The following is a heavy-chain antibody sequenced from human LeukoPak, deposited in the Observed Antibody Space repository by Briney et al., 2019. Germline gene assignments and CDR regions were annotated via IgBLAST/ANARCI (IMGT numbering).Heavy chain of an antibody. D-gene: IGHD7-27*01. CDR1: GFTFSSYW. Sequence: GGSLRLSCAASGFTFSSYWMHWVRQAPGKGLVWVSRINSDGSSTNYAYSVKGRFTISRDNAKNTLYLQVKSLRAEDTAVYYCARGPSGWGSLDSWGQGTLVTVSS. CDR2: INSDGSST. V-gene: IGHV3-74*01. J-gene: IGHJ4*02. CDR3: ARGPSGWGSLDS.